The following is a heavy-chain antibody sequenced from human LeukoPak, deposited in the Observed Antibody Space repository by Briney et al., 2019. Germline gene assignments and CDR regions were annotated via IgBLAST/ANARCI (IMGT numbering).Heavy chain of an antibody. CDR2: VSGSGGST. CDR3: AKGAGYCSGGSCYYISVTLGDAFDI. CDR1: GFTFSSYA. V-gene: IGHV3-23*01. J-gene: IGHJ3*02. D-gene: IGHD2-15*01. Sequence: GGSLRLSCAASGFTFSSYAMSWVRQAPGKGLEWVSAVSGSGGSTYYADSVKGRFTISRDNSKNTLYLQMNSLRAEDTAVYYCAKGAGYCSGGSCYYISVTLGDAFDIWGQGTMVTVSS.